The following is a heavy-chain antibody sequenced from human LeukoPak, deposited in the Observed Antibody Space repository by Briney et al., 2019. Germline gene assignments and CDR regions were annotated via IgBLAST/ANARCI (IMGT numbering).Heavy chain of an antibody. CDR3: ARIPDYGSRSSPYYFDY. CDR2: IDWDDDK. CDR1: GFSLSTNGMC. V-gene: IGHV2-70*11. Sequence: SGPALVKPTQTLTLTCTFSGFSLSTNGMCVSWIRQPPGKALEWLARIDWDDDKYYSSSLRTRLTISKDTSKNQVVLTMTNMDPVDTATYYCARIPDYGSRSSPYYFDYWGQGTLVTVSS. D-gene: IGHD3-10*01. J-gene: IGHJ4*02.